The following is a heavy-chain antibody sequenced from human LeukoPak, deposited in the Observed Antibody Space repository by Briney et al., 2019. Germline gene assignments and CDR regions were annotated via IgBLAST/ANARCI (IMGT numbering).Heavy chain of an antibody. CDR3: ARARSQYCSGGSCSPAGYYYYGMDV. D-gene: IGHD2-15*01. J-gene: IGHJ6*02. CDR2: SWHGVT. Sequence: GGSLRLSCAASGFIFSDSSMNWVRQAPGKGLEWVSSSWHGVTYYADSVKGRFTISRDDAKNSLFLQMNNLRAEDTAVYYCARARSQYCSGGSCSPAGYYYYGMDVWGQGTTVTVSS. V-gene: IGHV3-21*01. CDR1: GFIFSDSS.